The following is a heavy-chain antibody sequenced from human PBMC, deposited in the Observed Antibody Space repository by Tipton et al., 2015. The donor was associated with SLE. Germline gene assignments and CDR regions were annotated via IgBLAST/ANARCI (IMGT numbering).Heavy chain of an antibody. Sequence: GSLRLSCAASGFTFSSYDMTWVRQAPGKGLEWVSLISSGGGDTYFADSVKGRFTISRDNSKNTLYLEMNSLRAEDTAVYYCAKRKGSYGEFDYWGQGTLVTVSS. CDR3: AKRKGSYGEFDY. CDR2: ISSGGGDT. D-gene: IGHD3-10*01. V-gene: IGHV3-23*01. J-gene: IGHJ4*02. CDR1: GFTFSSYD.